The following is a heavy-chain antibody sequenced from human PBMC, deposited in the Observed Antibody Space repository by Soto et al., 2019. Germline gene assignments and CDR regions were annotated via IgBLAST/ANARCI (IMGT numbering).Heavy chain of an antibody. J-gene: IGHJ4*02. V-gene: IGHV4-31*03. Sequence: QVQLLESGPGLVKPSQTLPLTCTVSGGSISSGAYYWSWIRQLPGKGLEWIGYIYSSGSTYYNPSLPRRLTXSXDXXKHQFSLELSSVTAADTAVYYCARAAPGTPSTFAYWGQGTLVTVPS. CDR3: ARAAPGTPSTFAY. CDR2: IYSSGST. D-gene: IGHD3-10*01. CDR1: GGSISSGAYY.